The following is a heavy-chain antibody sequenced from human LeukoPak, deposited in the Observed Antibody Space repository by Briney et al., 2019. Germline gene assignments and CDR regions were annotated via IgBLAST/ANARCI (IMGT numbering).Heavy chain of an antibody. CDR3: ARDRASGTTNYYGMDV. D-gene: IGHD1-7*01. V-gene: IGHV4-59*01. J-gene: IGHJ6*02. Sequence: SETLSLTCTVSGGSISSYYWSWIRQPPGKGLEWIGYIYYSGSTNYNPSLKSRVTISVDTSKNQFSLKLSSVTAADTAVYYCARDRASGTTNYYGMDVWGQGTTVTVSS. CDR1: GGSISSYY. CDR2: IYYSGST.